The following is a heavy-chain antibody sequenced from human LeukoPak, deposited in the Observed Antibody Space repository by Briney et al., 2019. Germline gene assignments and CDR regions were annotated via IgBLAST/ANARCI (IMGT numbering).Heavy chain of an antibody. J-gene: IGHJ6*03. CDR1: DGSISGTPYY. V-gene: IGHV4-39*06. CDR3: ARVTRYDNSRDNYYMDV. Sequence: SETLSLTCTVSDGSISGTPYYWGWFRQPPGKGPEWIGNIHYSGTVYYNPSLKSRVTISVDTSKNQFPLEVSSVTAADTAVYFCARVTRYDNSRDNYYMDVWGKGTTVTVSS. CDR2: IHYSGTV. D-gene: IGHD4-17*01.